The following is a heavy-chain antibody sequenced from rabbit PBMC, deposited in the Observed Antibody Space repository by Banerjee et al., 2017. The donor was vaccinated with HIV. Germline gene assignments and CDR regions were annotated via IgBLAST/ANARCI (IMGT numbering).Heavy chain of an antibody. CDR1: GFSFSSNYW. D-gene: IGHD4-1*01. J-gene: IGHJ3*01. CDR2: IYAGSGGGT. V-gene: IGHV1S45*01. Sequence: QEQLEESGGDLVKPEGSLTLTCTASGFSFSSNYWLCWVRQAPGKGLEWIACIYAGSGGGTYYASWAKGRFTISKTSSTTVTLQMTSLTAADTATYFCARDLSSSGWSDFALWGQGTLVTVS. CDR3: ARDLSSSGWSDFAL.